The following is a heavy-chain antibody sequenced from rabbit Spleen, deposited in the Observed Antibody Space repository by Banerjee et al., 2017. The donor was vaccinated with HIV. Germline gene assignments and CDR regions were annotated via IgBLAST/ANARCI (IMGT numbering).Heavy chain of an antibody. CDR1: GFSFSSSDY. V-gene: IGHV1S40*01. D-gene: IGHD8-1*01. Sequence: QSLEESGGDLVKPGGTLTLTCTASGFSFSSSDYMCWVRQAPGKGLEWISCIAGGSSAFTYSATWAKGRFTISKTSSTTVTLQMTSLTVADTATYFCARDTGSSFSSYGMDLWGPGTLVTVS. J-gene: IGHJ6*01. CDR3: ARDTGSSFSSYGMDL. CDR2: IAGGSSAFT.